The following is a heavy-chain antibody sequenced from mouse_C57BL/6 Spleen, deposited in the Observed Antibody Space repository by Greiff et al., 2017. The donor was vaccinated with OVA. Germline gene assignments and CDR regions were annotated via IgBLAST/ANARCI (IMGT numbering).Heavy chain of an antibody. CDR3: AGDSSPFAY. Sequence: EVHLLEPGGGLVKPGGSLKLSCAASGFTFSSYAMSWVRQTPEKRLEWVATISDGGSYTYYPDNVKGRFTISRDNAKNNLYLQRSHLKSEDTAMYYCAGDSSPFAYWGQGTLVTVSA. J-gene: IGHJ3*01. CDR2: ISDGGSYT. CDR1: GFTFSSYA. D-gene: IGHD1-1*01. V-gene: IGHV5-4*01.